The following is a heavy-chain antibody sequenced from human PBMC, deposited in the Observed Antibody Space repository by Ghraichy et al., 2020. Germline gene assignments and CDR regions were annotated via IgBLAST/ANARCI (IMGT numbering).Heavy chain of an antibody. D-gene: IGHD1-26*01. CDR2: ISYDGSNK. CDR3: ARDGPGSGYSGSYYGHDY. J-gene: IGHJ4*02. CDR1: GFTFSSYA. Sequence: LSLTCAASGFTFSSYAMHWVRQAPGKGLEWVAVISYDGSNKYYADSVKGRFTISRDNSKNTLYLQMNSLRAEDTAVYYCARDGPGSGYSGSYYGHDYWGQGTLVTVSS. V-gene: IGHV3-30-3*01.